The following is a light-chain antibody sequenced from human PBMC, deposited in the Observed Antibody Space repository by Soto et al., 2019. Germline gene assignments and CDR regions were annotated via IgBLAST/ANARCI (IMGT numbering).Light chain of an antibody. CDR3: MQALQTPA. V-gene: IGKV2-28*01. CDR2: YAS. CDR1: QSLLQSTGANY. J-gene: IGKJ1*01. Sequence: DIVMTQSPLSLPVTPGEPASISCTSSQSLLQSTGANYLNWYVQKPGQSPQLLIIYASTRASGVPDRFSGSGSGTDFTLRISRVEAEDVGIYYCMQALQTPAFGQGTKVEIK.